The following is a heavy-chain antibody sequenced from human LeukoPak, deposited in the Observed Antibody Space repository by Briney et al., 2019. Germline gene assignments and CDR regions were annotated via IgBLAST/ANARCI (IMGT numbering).Heavy chain of an antibody. CDR3: AKAPRSGSYHLDY. CDR1: GFTFSTYA. CDR2: ISWNSGSI. Sequence: PPGGSLRLSCAASGFTFSTYAMHWVRQAPGKGLEWVSGISWNSGSIGYADSVKGRFTISRDNAKNSLYLQMNSLRAEDTALYYCAKAPRSGSYHLDYWGQGTLVTVSS. V-gene: IGHV3-9*01. D-gene: IGHD1-26*01. J-gene: IGHJ4*02.